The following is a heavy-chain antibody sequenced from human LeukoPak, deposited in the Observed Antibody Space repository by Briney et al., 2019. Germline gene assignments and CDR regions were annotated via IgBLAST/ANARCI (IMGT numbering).Heavy chain of an antibody. CDR2: INPNSGGT. CDR3: ARCTYCGGDCSGGAFDI. D-gene: IGHD2-21*01. V-gene: IGHV1-2*02. CDR1: GYTFTGYY. Sequence: GASVKVSCKASGYTFTGYYMHWVRQAPGQGLEWMGWINPNSGGTNYARKFQGRVTMTRDTSISTAYMELSRLRSDDTAVYYCARCTYCGGDCSGGAFDIWGQGTMVTVSS. J-gene: IGHJ3*02.